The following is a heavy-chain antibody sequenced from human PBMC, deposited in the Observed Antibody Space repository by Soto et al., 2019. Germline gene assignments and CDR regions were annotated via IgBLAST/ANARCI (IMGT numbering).Heavy chain of an antibody. V-gene: IGHV3-9*01. CDR1: GFTFDDYA. D-gene: IGHD1-7*01. CDR3: AKGWNYVSRWMDV. CDR2: ISWNSGSI. J-gene: IGHJ6*04. Sequence: PGGSLRLSCAASGFTFDDYAMHWVRQAPGKGLEWVSGISWNSGSIGYADSVKGRFTISRDNAKNSLYLQMNSLRAEDTALYYCAKGWNYVSRWMDVWGKGTTVTVSS.